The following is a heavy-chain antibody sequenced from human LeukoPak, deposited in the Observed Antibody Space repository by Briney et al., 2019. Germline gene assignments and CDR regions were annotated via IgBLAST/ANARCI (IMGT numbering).Heavy chain of an antibody. J-gene: IGHJ4*02. CDR2: IKQDASEK. CDR3: ARIYEYISGWYRNDY. V-gene: IGHV3-7*01. D-gene: IGHD6-19*01. CDR1: GFIFSSYW. Sequence: TGGSLRLSCAASGFIFSSYWMSWVRQAPGKGLEWVANIKQDASEKYFVDSVKGRFTISRDNAKNLLYLQMNSLRVEDTAVYYCARIYEYISGWYRNDYWGQGTLVTVAS.